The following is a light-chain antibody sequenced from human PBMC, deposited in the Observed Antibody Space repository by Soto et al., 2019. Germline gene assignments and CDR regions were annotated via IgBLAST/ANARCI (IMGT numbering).Light chain of an antibody. CDR1: QSVSSY. CDR2: GAS. CDR3: QQRSNWPPWT. Sequence: IVLTQSPGTLSLSPGERSTLACSASQSVSSYLAWYQQKPGQAPRLLIYGASSRATGIPARFSGSGSGTDFTLTISSLEPEDFAVYYCQQRSNWPPWTFGQGTKVDIK. J-gene: IGKJ1*01. V-gene: IGKV3-11*01.